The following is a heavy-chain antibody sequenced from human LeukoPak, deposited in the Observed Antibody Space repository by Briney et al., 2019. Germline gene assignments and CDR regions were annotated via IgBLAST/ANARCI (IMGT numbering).Heavy chain of an antibody. CDR1: GVSINTCCYY. Sequence: PGTLSHTRAVSGVSINTCCYYSTWIRRPPGKGLGSIGYKYYSGSTRYNSSLRGRLTISLDTSKNLFFLRMTSVTAAHPAIYSCARGRGYGFDFVSWGQGTLVIVSS. D-gene: IGHD3-16*01. V-gene: IGHV4-61*01. J-gene: IGHJ4*02. CDR3: ARGRGYGFDFVS. CDR2: KYYSGST.